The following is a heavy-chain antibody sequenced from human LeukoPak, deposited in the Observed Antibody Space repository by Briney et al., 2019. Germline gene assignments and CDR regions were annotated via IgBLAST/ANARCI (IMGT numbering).Heavy chain of an antibody. Sequence: GGSLRLSCSASGFTFSSYAMHWVRQAPGKGLEYVSAISSNGGSTYYADSVKGRFTISRDNSKNTLYLQMSSLRAEDTAVYYCVKSSSWYVNWFDPWGQGTLVTVPS. D-gene: IGHD6-13*01. CDR2: ISSNGGST. CDR1: GFTFSSYA. V-gene: IGHV3-64D*06. CDR3: VKSSSWYVNWFDP. J-gene: IGHJ5*02.